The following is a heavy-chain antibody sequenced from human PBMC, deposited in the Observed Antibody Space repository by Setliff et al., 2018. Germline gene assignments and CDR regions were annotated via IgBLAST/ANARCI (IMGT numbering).Heavy chain of an antibody. CDR3: VRAVVIRGSKPLDS. V-gene: IGHV3-72*01. CDR1: GFTFSNAW. CDR2: IKKKFDSYTT. D-gene: IGHD3-10*01. J-gene: IGHJ4*02. Sequence: GGSLRLSCAASGFTFSNAWMSWVRQAPGKGLEWVGRIKKKFDSYTTEYAASVKDRFTISRDDSKNSLYLQMNSLKTDDTAVYYCVRAVVIRGSKPLDSWGQGTLVTVSS.